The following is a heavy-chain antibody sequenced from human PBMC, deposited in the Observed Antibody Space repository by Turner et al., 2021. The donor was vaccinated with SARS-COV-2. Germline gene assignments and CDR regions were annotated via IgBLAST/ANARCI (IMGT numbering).Heavy chain of an antibody. V-gene: IGHV3-23*01. CDR1: GFSFRGYA. D-gene: IGHD5-12*01. CDR3: ARCGSSGGTPHFDY. Sequence: EVQLMESGGGLTQPGGSLRLSCLASGFSFRGYAMGWVRHFPGKGLGWVSSLSGSGESAYYAESVRGRFTISRDNSRNTLHLQMNTLRAGDTALYYCARCGSSGGTPHFDYWGQGIQVTVSS. J-gene: IGHJ4*02. CDR2: LSGSGESA.